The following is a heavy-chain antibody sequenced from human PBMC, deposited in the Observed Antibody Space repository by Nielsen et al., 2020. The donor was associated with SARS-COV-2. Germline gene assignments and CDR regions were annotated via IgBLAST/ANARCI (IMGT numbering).Heavy chain of an antibody. Sequence: GGSLRLSCAASGFTVSSYEMNWVRQAPGKGLEWVSYISSSGSTIYYADSVKGRFTISRDNAKNSLYLQMNSLRAEDTAVYYCASGVAAAGNDYWGQGTLVTVSS. CDR2: ISSSGSTI. V-gene: IGHV3-48*03. CDR3: ASGVAAAGNDY. CDR1: GFTVSSYE. J-gene: IGHJ4*02. D-gene: IGHD6-13*01.